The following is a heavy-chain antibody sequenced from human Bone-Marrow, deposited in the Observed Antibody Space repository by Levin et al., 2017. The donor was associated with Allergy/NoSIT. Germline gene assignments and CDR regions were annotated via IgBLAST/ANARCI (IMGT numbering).Heavy chain of an antibody. Sequence: PGGSLRLSCAASGFTFSSYSMNWVRQAPGKGLEWVSSISSSSSYIYYADSVKGRFTISRDNAKNSLYLQMNSLRAEDTAVYYCARDLRRSHDERRFDPWGQGTLVTVSS. CDR3: ARDLRRSHDERRFDP. V-gene: IGHV3-21*01. D-gene: IGHD1-1*01. J-gene: IGHJ5*02. CDR2: ISSSSSYI. CDR1: GFTFSSYS.